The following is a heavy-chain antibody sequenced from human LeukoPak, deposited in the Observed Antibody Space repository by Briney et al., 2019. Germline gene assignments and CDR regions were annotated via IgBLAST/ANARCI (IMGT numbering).Heavy chain of an antibody. D-gene: IGHD4-23*01. Sequence: SGGSLRLSCAASGFTFSGYGMHWVRQAPGKGLEGVAFIHYDGSDKYYADSVKGRFTISRDNSKNTLYLQMNSLRAEDTAVYYCAKDLGNSFDYWGQGTLVTVSS. CDR3: AKDLGNSFDY. V-gene: IGHV3-30*02. J-gene: IGHJ4*02. CDR2: IHYDGSDK. CDR1: GFTFSGYG.